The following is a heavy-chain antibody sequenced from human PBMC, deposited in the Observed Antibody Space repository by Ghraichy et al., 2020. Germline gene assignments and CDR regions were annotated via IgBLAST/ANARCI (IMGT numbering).Heavy chain of an antibody. CDR3: ARDRVGSGHWFDP. D-gene: IGHD6-19*01. CDR2: ISSSSSTI. CDR1: GFTFSSYS. Sequence: GESLNISCAAPGFTFSSYSMNWVRQAPGKGLEWVSYISSSSSTIYYADSVKGRFTISRDNAKNSLYLQMNSLRAEDTAVYYCARDRVGSGHWFDPWGQGTLVTVSS. J-gene: IGHJ5*02. V-gene: IGHV3-48*01.